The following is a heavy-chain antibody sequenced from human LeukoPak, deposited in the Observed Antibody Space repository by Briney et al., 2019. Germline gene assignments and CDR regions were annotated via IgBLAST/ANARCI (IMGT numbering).Heavy chain of an antibody. V-gene: IGHV3-48*03. Sequence: GGSLRLSCAASGFTFSSYEMNWVRQAPGKGLEWVSYISSSGSTIYYADSVKGRFTISRDSAKNSLYLQVNSLRAEDTAVYYCASIAMVRGVIIFDYWGQGTLVTVSS. CDR2: ISSSGSTI. J-gene: IGHJ4*02. CDR1: GFTFSSYE. D-gene: IGHD3-10*01. CDR3: ASIAMVRGVIIFDY.